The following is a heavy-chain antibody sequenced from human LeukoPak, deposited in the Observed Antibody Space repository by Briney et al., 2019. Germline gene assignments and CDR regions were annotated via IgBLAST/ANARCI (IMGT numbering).Heavy chain of an antibody. CDR3: ARGRTTMVSRYFDY. Sequence: PSETLSLTCTVSGGSISSYYWSWIRQPPGKGLEWIGYIYYTGSTNYNPSLKSRVTISVDTSKNQFSLKLNSVTAAGTAVYYCARGRTTMVSRYFDYWGQGTLVTVSS. V-gene: IGHV4-59*01. D-gene: IGHD5-18*01. CDR2: IYYTGST. CDR1: GGSISSYY. J-gene: IGHJ4*02.